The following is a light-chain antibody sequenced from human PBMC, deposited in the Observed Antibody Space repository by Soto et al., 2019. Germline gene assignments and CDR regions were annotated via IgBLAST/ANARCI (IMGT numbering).Light chain of an antibody. CDR3: SSYTSSSTWV. CDR2: EVS. Sequence: QSALTQPASVSGSPGQSITISCTGTSSDVGGYNYVSWYQQHPGKAPKLMIYEVSHRPSGVSNRFSGSKSGNTASLTISGLQAEDEADYYCSSYTSSSTWVFGGETKLTVL. V-gene: IGLV2-14*01. CDR1: SSDVGGYNY. J-gene: IGLJ3*02.